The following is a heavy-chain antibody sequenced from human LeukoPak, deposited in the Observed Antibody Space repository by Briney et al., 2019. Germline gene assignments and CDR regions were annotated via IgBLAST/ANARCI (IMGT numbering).Heavy chain of an antibody. D-gene: IGHD3-10*01. CDR1: GYTFTNYY. CDR2: INPSGGST. J-gene: IGHJ4*02. V-gene: IGHV1-46*01. CDR3: ATLRGYGSGSYSD. Sequence: GASVKVSCKASGYTFTNYYMHWVRQAPGQGLEWMGIINPSGGSTSYAQKFEGRVTMTEDTSTDTAYMELSSLRSEDTAVYYCATLRGYGSGSYSDWGQGTLVTVSS.